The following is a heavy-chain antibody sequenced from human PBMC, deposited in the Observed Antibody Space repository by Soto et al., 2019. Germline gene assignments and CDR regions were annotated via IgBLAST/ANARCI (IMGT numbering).Heavy chain of an antibody. CDR2: IIPKFSAP. Sequence: VLLEQSGAEVKKPGSSVKVSCKTSGGTFSNFAISWVRLAPGQGLEWMGVIIPKFSAPTYAQKFQGRVMITADESTSTAFMELSSLGSEDTAVYFCGRDRVMRGNSYYYGMDVWGQGTTVIVSS. J-gene: IGHJ6*02. CDR1: GGTFSNFA. V-gene: IGHV1-69*12. D-gene: IGHD2-21*01. CDR3: GRDRVMRGNSYYYGMDV.